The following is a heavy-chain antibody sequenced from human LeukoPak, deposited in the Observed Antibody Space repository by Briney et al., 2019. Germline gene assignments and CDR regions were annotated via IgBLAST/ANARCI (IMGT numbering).Heavy chain of an antibody. CDR1: GFTFSSYA. V-gene: IGHV3-23*01. CDR2: ISGSGGST. D-gene: IGHD2-15*01. CDR3: AKALSHCSGGSCHSAVDY. Sequence: GGSLRLSCAASGFTFSSYAMNWVRQAPGKGLEWVSAISGSGGSTYYADSVKGRFTISRDNSKNTLYLQMNSLSAEDTAVYYCAKALSHCSGGSCHSAVDYWGQGTLVTVSS. J-gene: IGHJ4*02.